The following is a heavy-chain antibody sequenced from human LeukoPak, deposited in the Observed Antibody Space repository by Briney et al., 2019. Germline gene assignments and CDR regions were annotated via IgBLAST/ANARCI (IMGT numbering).Heavy chain of an antibody. J-gene: IGHJ4*02. CDR3: AKASGYSYGYSFTFDY. CDR2: ISGSGGST. V-gene: IGHV3-23*01. D-gene: IGHD5-18*01. Sequence: QPGGSLRLSCAASGFTVSSNYMSWVRQAPGKGLEWVSAISGSGGSTYYADSVKGRFTISRDNSKNTLYLQMNSLRAEDTAVYYCAKASGYSYGYSFTFDYWGQGTLVTVSS. CDR1: GFTVSSNY.